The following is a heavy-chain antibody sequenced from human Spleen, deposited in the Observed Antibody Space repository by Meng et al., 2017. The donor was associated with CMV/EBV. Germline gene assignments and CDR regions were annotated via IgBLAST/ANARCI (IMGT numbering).Heavy chain of an antibody. V-gene: IGHV4-39*07. D-gene: IGHD3-3*01. J-gene: IGHJ5*01. CDR1: SGSFF. Sequence: SGSFFWGLIRQSPGKGLEWIGRIYCSGTTFYNPSLKSRVTISVDTSKNQLSLKLISVTAADTAVYYCARDMGQDFWSGYFYNWFDPWGQGTLVTVSS. CDR3: ARDMGQDFWSGYFYNWFDP. CDR2: IYCSGTT.